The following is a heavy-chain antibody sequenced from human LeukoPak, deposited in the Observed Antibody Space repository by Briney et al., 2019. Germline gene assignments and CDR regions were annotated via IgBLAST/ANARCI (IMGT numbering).Heavy chain of an antibody. J-gene: IGHJ4*02. Sequence: GASVKVSCKASGYTFTDYYIHWVRQAPGQGLEWMGRINPNSGGTNYAQKFQGRVTMTRDTSISTAYMEVNRLISDDTAVYYCTRDIAGYTSIGFDYWGQGTLVTLSS. V-gene: IGHV1-2*06. CDR2: INPNSGGT. CDR1: GYTFTDYY. D-gene: IGHD3-16*02. CDR3: TRDIAGYTSIGFDY.